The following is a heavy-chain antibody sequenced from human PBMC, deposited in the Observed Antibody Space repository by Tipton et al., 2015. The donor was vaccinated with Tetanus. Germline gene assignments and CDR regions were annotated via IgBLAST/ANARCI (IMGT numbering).Heavy chain of an antibody. CDR3: ARALRFLEWSINNWFDP. J-gene: IGHJ5*02. CDR2: IIPIFGTA. Sequence: QMQLVQSGAEVKKPGSSVKVSCKASGGTFSSYAISWVRQAPGQGLEWMGGIIPIFGTANYAQKFQGRVTITADESTSTAYMELSSLRSEDTAVYYCARALRFLEWSINNWFDPWGQGTLVTVSS. D-gene: IGHD3-3*01. CDR1: GGTFSSYA. V-gene: IGHV1-69*01.